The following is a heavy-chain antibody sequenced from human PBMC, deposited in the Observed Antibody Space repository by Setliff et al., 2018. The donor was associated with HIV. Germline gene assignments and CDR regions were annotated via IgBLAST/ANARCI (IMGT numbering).Heavy chain of an antibody. J-gene: IGHJ3*01. CDR3: ARGLRQNRSNSDVFDV. D-gene: IGHD4-4*01. Sequence: PSETLSLTCTVSGGSISSSSYYWGWIRQPPGKGLEWIGSIYYSGSTYYNPSLKSRVTISVDTSKNQFSLKLSSVTAADTAVYYCARGLRQNRSNSDVFDVWGQGTVVTVSS. CDR1: GGSISSSSYY. V-gene: IGHV4-39*07. CDR2: IYYSGST.